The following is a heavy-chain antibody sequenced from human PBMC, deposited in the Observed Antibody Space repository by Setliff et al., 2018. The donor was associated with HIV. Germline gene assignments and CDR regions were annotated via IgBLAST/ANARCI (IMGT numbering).Heavy chain of an antibody. CDR2: IFYTGGGI. V-gene: IGHV4-59*11. CDR3: ARGLDSGSYTATYFFDY. CDR1: AGSLTSHY. Sequence: SSETLSLTCTVSAGSLTSHYWGWIRQPPGKGLEWIGSIFYTGGGIKYNPSLKSRVTISINTSKSQLSLRLESVTPADTAEYYCARGLDSGSYTATYFFDYWGQGTLVTVSS. D-gene: IGHD1-26*01. J-gene: IGHJ4*02.